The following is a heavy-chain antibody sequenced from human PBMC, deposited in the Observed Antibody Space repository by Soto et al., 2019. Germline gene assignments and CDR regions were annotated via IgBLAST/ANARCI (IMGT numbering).Heavy chain of an antibody. CDR1: GFTFSSYG. J-gene: IGHJ3*02. CDR2: IWYDGSNK. V-gene: IGHV3-33*01. D-gene: IGHD3-22*01. Sequence: PGGSLRLSCAASGFTFSSYGMHWVRQAPGKGLEWVAVIWYDGSNKYYADSVKGRFTISRDNSKNTLYLQMNSLRAEDTAVYYGARGSGYSPDAFDIWGQGTMVTVSS. CDR3: ARGSGYSPDAFDI.